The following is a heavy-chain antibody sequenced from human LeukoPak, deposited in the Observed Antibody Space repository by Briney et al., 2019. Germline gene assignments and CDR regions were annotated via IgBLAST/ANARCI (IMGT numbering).Heavy chain of an antibody. CDR2: IWYDGSNK. CDR3: ATVTSGLTYFDY. Sequence: GTPLRLSCAASGFTFSSYGMHWVRQAPGKGLEWLAAIWYDGSNKYYADSVKGRFTISRDNSKNTLYLQMNSLRAEDTAVYYCATVTSGLTYFDYWGQGTLVTVSS. CDR1: GFTFSSYG. D-gene: IGHD3-10*01. J-gene: IGHJ4*02. V-gene: IGHV3-33*08.